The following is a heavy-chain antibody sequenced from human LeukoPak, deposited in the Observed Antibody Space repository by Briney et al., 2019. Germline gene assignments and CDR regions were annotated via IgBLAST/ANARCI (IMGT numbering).Heavy chain of an antibody. CDR1: GDSLTGYY. J-gene: IGHJ4*02. CDR2: IYYTGNT. Sequence: SETLSLTCTVSGDSLTGYYWGWIRQPPGKGLEWIGNIYYTGNTYYNPSLKSRVTISLDTSKNQFSLKLSSVTAAGTAVYYCARGARVNYDILTGYYHDYWGQGTLVTVSS. V-gene: IGHV4-39*07. CDR3: ARGARVNYDILTGYYHDY. D-gene: IGHD3-9*01.